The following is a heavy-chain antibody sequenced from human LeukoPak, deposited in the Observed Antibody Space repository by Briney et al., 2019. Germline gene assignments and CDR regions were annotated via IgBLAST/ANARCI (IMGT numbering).Heavy chain of an antibody. D-gene: IGHD6-19*01. J-gene: IGHJ4*02. CDR1: TFTFSSYG. CDR2: IQYDGNKR. CDR3: ANTMYSSAWSPFDY. V-gene: IGHV3-30*02. Sequence: GGSLRLSCAASTFTFSSYGMHWVRQAPGKGLERVAYIQYDGNKRYYADSVKGRFTISRDNSKNTLYLQMNSLRPEDTALYYCANTMYSSAWSPFDYWGWGTLVTVSS.